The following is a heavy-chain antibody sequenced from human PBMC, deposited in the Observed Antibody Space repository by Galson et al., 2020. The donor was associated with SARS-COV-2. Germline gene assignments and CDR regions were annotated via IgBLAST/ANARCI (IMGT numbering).Heavy chain of an antibody. V-gene: IGHV3-33*01. J-gene: IGHJ6*02. CDR2: IWYDGSNK. D-gene: IGHD6-19*01. CDR3: ARDGPHSSGWYGLGYYYYGMDV. Sequence: GGSLRLSCAASGFTFSSYGMHWVRQAPGKGLEWVAVIWYDGSNKYYADSVKGRFTISRDNSKNTLYLQMNSLRAEDTAVYYCARDGPHSSGWYGLGYYYYGMDVWGQGTTVTVSS. CDR1: GFTFSSYG.